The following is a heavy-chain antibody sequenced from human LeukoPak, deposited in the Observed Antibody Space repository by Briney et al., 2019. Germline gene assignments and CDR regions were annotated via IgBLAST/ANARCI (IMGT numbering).Heavy chain of an antibody. CDR3: AKRIYSGYGPGRFDFYY. J-gene: IGHJ4*02. V-gene: IGHV3-23*01. D-gene: IGHD5-12*01. Sequence: GGSLRLSCTASGIIFSHYAITWVRQAPGKGLAWVSVIGGSDSNTYYADSVKGRFTISRDNSKNTLYLQMNSLSAEDTAIYYCAKRIYSGYGPGRFDFYYWGQGTLVTVSS. CDR2: IGGSDSNT. CDR1: GIIFSHYA.